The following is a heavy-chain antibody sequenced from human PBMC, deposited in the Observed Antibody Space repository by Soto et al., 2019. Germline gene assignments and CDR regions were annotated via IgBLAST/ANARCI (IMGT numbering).Heavy chain of an antibody. J-gene: IGHJ4*02. D-gene: IGHD1-1*01. CDR1: GYAFTTYG. CDR3: ARGRYGHY. CDR2: ISAHNGNT. Sequence: QVHLVQSGAEVKKPGASVKVSCKGSGYAFTTYGITWVRQAPGQGLEWMGWISAHNGNTNYAQKLQGRVTVTIDTSTSTAYMELRSMRSDDTAVYYCARGRYGHYWGQGALVTVSS. V-gene: IGHV1-18*01.